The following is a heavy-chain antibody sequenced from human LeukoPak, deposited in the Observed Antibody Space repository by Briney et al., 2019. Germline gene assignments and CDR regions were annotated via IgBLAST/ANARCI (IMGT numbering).Heavy chain of an antibody. V-gene: IGHV3-64*01. Sequence: GGSLRLSCAASGFTFSSYAMNWVRQAPGKGLEYVSAISSNGGSTYYANSVKGRFTISRDNSKNTLYLQMGSLRAEDMAVYYCARWVEGTTYFDYWGQGTLVTVSS. CDR3: ARWVEGTTYFDY. CDR1: GFTFSSYA. D-gene: IGHD1-1*01. CDR2: ISSNGGST. J-gene: IGHJ4*02.